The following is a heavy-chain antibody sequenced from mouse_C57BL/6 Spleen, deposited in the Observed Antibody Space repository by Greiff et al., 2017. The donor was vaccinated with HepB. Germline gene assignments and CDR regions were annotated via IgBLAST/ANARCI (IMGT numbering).Heavy chain of an antibody. D-gene: IGHD1-1*01. CDR1: GYAFSSYW. J-gene: IGHJ1*03. CDR2: IYPGDGDT. V-gene: IGHV1-80*01. CDR3: ARSYPYYYGSSHWYFDV. Sequence: QVQLQQSGAELVKPGASVKISCKASGYAFSSYWMNWVKQRPGKGLEWIGQIYPGDGDTNYNGKFKGKATLTADKSSSTAYMQLRSLTSEDSAVYFCARSYPYYYGSSHWYFDVWGTGTTVTVSS.